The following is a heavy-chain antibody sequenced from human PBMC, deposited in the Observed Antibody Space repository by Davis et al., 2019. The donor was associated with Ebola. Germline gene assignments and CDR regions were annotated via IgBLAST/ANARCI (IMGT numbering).Heavy chain of an antibody. J-gene: IGHJ4*02. CDR2: TNSDGSIT. Sequence: GESLKISCAASGFTFSSNWMHWVRQAPGTGLVWVSRTNSDGSITSYADSVKGRFTISRDNAKNTLYLQMNSLRDEDTAVYYCARGTHYAHDYWGQGTLVTVSS. V-gene: IGHV3-74*01. D-gene: IGHD2-2*01. CDR1: GFTFSSNW. CDR3: ARGTHYAHDY.